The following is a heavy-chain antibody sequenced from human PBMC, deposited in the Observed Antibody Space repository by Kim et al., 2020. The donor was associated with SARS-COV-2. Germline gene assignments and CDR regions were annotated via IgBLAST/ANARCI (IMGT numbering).Heavy chain of an antibody. J-gene: IGHJ5*02. Sequence: GGSLRLSCAASGFTFSSYAMHWVRQAPGKGLEWVAVISYDGSNKYYADSVKGRFTISRDNSKNTLYLQMNSLRAEDTAVYYCARDPGWGRFVVVPAATNWFDPWGQGTLVTVSS. CDR2: ISYDGSNK. CDR3: ARDPGWGRFVVVPAATNWFDP. V-gene: IGHV3-30*04. CDR1: GFTFSSYA. D-gene: IGHD2-2*01.